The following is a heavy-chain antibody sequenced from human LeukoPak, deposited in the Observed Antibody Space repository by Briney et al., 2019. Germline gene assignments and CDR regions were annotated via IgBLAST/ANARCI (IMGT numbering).Heavy chain of an antibody. Sequence: LPGGSLRLSCAASGFTFSSYEMNWVRQAPGKGLEWVSYISSSGSTIYYADSVKGRFTISRDNAKNSLYLQMNSLRAEDTAVYYCARVRGAGYYGSGLDYWGQGTLVTVSS. V-gene: IGHV3-48*03. D-gene: IGHD3-10*01. CDR3: ARVRGAGYYGSGLDY. J-gene: IGHJ4*02. CDR2: ISSSGSTI. CDR1: GFTFSSYE.